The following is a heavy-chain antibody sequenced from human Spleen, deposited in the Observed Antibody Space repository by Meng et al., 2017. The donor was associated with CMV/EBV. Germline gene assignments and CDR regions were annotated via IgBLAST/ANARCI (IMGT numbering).Heavy chain of an antibody. J-gene: IGHJ4*02. CDR3: VYGGYYFDY. CDR1: GFTFDNYE. Sequence: GESQKISCEASGFTFDNYEMNWVRQAPGKGLDWVSYISNSGSTIYYADSVRGRFTISRDNAKNSLYLQMNSLRAEDTAVYYCVYGGYYFDYWGQGTLVTVSS. CDR2: ISNSGSTI. V-gene: IGHV3-48*03. D-gene: IGHD4-17*01.